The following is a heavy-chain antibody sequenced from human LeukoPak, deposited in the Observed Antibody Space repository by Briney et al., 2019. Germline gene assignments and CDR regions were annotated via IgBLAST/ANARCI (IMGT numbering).Heavy chain of an antibody. V-gene: IGHV3-23*01. CDR1: GFTFSSYA. CDR3: VKVFGQWLVHSPPFYYYYMDV. J-gene: IGHJ6*03. Sequence: GGSLRLSCAASGFTFSSYAMSWVRQAPGKGLEWVSAISSSGGSTYYADSVKGRFTISRDNSKNTLYLQMNSLRAEDTAVYYCVKVFGQWLVHSPPFYYYYMDVWGKGTTVTVSS. CDR2: ISSSGGST. D-gene: IGHD6-19*01.